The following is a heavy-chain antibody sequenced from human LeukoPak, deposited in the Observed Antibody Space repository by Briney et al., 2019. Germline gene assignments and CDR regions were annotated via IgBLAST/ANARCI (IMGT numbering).Heavy chain of an antibody. J-gene: IGHJ5*01. CDR2: IGAYAART. V-gene: IGHV3-23*01. CDR1: GFDFSSYA. Sequence: GGSLRLSCVASGFDFSSYAMTWVRQAPGRGLEWVSTIGAYAARTYYVDSVKGRFTTSRENSKSTLSLQMNSLRAEDTALYYCAKDPLGGGSSLINWFDSWGQGVWVTVSS. D-gene: IGHD1-26*01. CDR3: AKDPLGGGSSLINWFDS.